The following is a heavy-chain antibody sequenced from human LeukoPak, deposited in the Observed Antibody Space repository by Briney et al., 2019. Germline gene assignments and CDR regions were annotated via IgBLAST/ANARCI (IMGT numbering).Heavy chain of an antibody. CDR2: IYYSGST. Sequence: SETLSLTCAVSGGSISSGGYSWSWIRQPPGKGLEWIGSIYYSGSTYYNPSLKSRVTISVDTSKNQFSLKLSSVTAADTAVYYCARDPRLNYDSSGYYPFDYWGQGTLVTVSS. D-gene: IGHD3-22*01. V-gene: IGHV4-39*07. CDR3: ARDPRLNYDSSGYYPFDY. J-gene: IGHJ4*02. CDR1: GGSISSGGYS.